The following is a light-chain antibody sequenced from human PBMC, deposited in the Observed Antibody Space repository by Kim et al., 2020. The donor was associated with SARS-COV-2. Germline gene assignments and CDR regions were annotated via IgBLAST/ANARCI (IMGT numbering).Light chain of an antibody. J-gene: IGKJ4*01. V-gene: IGKV3-11*01. CDR3: QHRSNWPLT. Sequence: SLPPGERAPRSRRASQSVNNYLAWYQQKPGQAPRLLIYDASNRATGIPARFSGSGSGTDFTLTISSLEPEDFAVYYCQHRSNWPLTFGGGTKVEIK. CDR2: DAS. CDR1: QSVNNY.